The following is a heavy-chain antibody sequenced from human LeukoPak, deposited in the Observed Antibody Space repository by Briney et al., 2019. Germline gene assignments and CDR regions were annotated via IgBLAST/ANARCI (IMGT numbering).Heavy chain of an antibody. CDR2: IIPIFGTA. Sequence: ASVKVSCKVSGGTFSSYAISWVRQAPGQGLEWMGGIIPIFGTANYAQKFQGRVTITADKSTSTAYMELSSLRSEDTAVYYCASLSTVTTWFDYWGQGTLVTVSS. D-gene: IGHD4-17*01. V-gene: IGHV1-69*06. CDR3: ASLSTVTTWFDY. J-gene: IGHJ4*02. CDR1: GGTFSSYA.